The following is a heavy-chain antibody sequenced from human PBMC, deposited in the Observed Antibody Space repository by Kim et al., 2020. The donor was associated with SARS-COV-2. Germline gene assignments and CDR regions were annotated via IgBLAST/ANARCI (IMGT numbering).Heavy chain of an antibody. CDR3: ARVRGGAATGWFDP. V-gene: IGHV3-30*01. J-gene: IGHJ5*02. D-gene: IGHD1-26*01. Sequence: ADSVKGRFTISRDNSKNTLYLQMNSLRADDTAVYSCARVRGGAATGWFDPWGQGTLVTVSS.